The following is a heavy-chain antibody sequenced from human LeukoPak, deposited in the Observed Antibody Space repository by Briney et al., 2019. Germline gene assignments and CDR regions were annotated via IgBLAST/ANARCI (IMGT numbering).Heavy chain of an antibody. D-gene: IGHD3-22*01. Sequence: GGSLRLSCEGSGFTFSNYWMGWVRQAPGKGLQWVANIKTDGSEKYYVDSVKGRFTITRDNAKNSLYLQMNSLRAEDTAVYYCATYSSLNRREFQYWGQGTLLTVSS. CDR1: GFTFSNYW. J-gene: IGHJ1*01. V-gene: IGHV3-7*01. CDR3: ATYSSLNRREFQY. CDR2: IKTDGSEK.